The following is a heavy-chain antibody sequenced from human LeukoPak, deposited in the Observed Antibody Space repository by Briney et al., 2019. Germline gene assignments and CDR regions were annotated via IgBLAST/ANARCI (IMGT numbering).Heavy chain of an antibody. D-gene: IGHD2-21*01. CDR2: ISAGNGDT. CDR3: ARDDCGDTCYPGGY. Sequence: ASVKVSCKASGYTFTKYVVHWVRQAPGQRPEWMGWISAGNGDTKYSQNFQDRATITRDTSANTAYMELSSLTSEDTALYYCARDDCGDTCYPGGYWGQGTLVTVSS. CDR1: GYTFTKYV. J-gene: IGHJ4*02. V-gene: IGHV1-3*01.